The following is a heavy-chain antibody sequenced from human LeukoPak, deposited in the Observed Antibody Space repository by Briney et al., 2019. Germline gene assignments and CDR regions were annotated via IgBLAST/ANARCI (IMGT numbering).Heavy chain of an antibody. CDR2: ISAYNGNT. Sequence: ASVTVSFKASGYTRTYHYMHWVRQAPGEGFAWMRWISAYNGNTNYAQKLQGIVTMTTDTSTSTAYMELRSLRSDDTAVYYCARDRGSSGWYNYYYYYYYGMDVWGQGTTVTVSS. CDR3: ARDRGSSGWYNYYYYYYYGMDV. CDR1: GYTRTYHY. V-gene: IGHV1-18*04. J-gene: IGHJ6*02. D-gene: IGHD6-13*01.